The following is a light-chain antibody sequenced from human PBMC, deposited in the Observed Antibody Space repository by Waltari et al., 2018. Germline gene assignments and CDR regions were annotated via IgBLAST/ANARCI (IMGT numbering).Light chain of an antibody. CDR2: LGS. CDR3: MQALQIPWT. J-gene: IGKJ1*01. Sequence: DIVMTQSPLSLPVTPGEPASISCRSTQSLLHTNGNNYVDWYLQKPGQSPQLLIYLGSNRASGVPDRFSGSGSGTDFTLKISRVETEDVGVYYCMQALQIPWTFGQGTKVEIK. CDR1: QSLLHTNGNNY. V-gene: IGKV2-28*01.